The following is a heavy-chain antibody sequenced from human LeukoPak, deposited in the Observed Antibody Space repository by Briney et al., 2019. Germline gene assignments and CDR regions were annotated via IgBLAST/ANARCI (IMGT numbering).Heavy chain of an antibody. CDR1: GFPFSSYA. J-gene: IGHJ4*02. V-gene: IGHV3-23*01. CDR3: ARVGGDQVGY. CDR2: ISGSGDST. Sequence: GGSLRLSCEASGFPFSSYAMSWVRQAPGKGLEWVSVISGSGDSTYYADPVEGRFIISRDNSKNTLYLQMNSLRVEDTAVYYCARVGGDQVGYWGQGTLVTVSS. D-gene: IGHD4-17*01.